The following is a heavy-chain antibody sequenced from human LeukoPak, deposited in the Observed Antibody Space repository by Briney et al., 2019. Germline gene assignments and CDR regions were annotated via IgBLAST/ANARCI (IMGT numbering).Heavy chain of an antibody. CDR2: IIPIFGTA. CDR1: GGTFGIYA. D-gene: IGHD3-10*01. CDR3: ARERFGELLGYYYYYMDV. V-gene: IGHV1-69*06. Sequence: SVTVSCKASGGTFGIYAISWVRQAPGQGLEWMGRIIPIFGTANYAQKFQGRVTITADKSTSTAYMELSSLRSEDTAVYYCARERFGELLGYYYYYMDVWGKGTTVTVSS. J-gene: IGHJ6*03.